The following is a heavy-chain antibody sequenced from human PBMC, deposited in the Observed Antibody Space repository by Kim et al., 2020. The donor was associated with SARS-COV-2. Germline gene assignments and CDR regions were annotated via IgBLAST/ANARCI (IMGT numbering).Heavy chain of an antibody. V-gene: IGHV3-11*04. CDR3: ARGLVLSSSGCS. Sequence: YYAESVKGRFTISRDNAKNSLYLQMNSLRAEDTAVYYCARGLVLSSSGCSWGQGTLVTVSS. D-gene: IGHD6-19*01. J-gene: IGHJ4*02.